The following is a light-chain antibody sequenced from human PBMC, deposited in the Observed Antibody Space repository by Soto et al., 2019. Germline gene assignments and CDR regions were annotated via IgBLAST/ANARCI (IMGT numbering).Light chain of an antibody. Sequence: EIVLTQFPGTLSLSPGERATLSCRASQSVGSNYLAWYQQRPGQPPNLLIFGASHRAPDIPDRFSGSGSGTDFTLTISRLEPEDFAVYYCQQYGGSVQTFGQGTKAEIK. V-gene: IGKV3-20*01. J-gene: IGKJ1*01. CDR3: QQYGGSVQT. CDR1: QSVGSNY. CDR2: GAS.